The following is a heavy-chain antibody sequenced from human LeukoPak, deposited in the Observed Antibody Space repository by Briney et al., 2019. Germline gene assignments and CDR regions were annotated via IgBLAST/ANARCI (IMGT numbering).Heavy chain of an antibody. V-gene: IGHV3-30*02. D-gene: IGHD1-26*01. CDR2: MRYDGTSE. CDR1: GFTFSRYD. J-gene: IGHJ4*02. Sequence: GGSLRLSCAASGFTFSRYDMHWVRQAPGKGLAWVAFMRYDGTSEYYGDSVKGRFTISRDNSKNTLYLQMNSLRAEDTALYYCAKDLSGSYSCDYWGQGTLVTVSS. CDR3: AKDLSGSYSCDY.